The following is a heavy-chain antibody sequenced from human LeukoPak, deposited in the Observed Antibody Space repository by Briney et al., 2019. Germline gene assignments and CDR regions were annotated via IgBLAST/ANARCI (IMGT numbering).Heavy chain of an antibody. D-gene: IGHD3-22*01. CDR2: IYYSGRT. J-gene: IGHJ4*02. CDR1: GGSISSSSYY. Sequence: SETLSLTCTVSGGSISSSSYYWGWIRQPPGKGLEWIGSIYYSGRTYYNPSLKSRVTISVDTSKNQFSLKLRSVTAADTAVYYCARTAYDSSDFYRFDYWGQGTLVTVSS. CDR3: ARTAYDSSDFYRFDY. V-gene: IGHV4-39*07.